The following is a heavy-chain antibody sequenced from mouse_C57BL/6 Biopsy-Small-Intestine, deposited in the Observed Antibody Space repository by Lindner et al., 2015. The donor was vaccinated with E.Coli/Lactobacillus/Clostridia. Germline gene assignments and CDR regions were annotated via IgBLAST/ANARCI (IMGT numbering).Heavy chain of an antibody. Sequence: VQLQESGAELVRPGASVKLSCTASGFNIKDYYMHWVKQRPEQGLEWIGRIDPEDGDTEYAPKFQGKATMTADTSSNTAYLQLSSLTSEDTAVYYCTLSYYGSSYWYFDVWGTGTTVTVSS. CDR1: GFNIKDYY. D-gene: IGHD1-1*01. CDR2: IDPEDGDT. J-gene: IGHJ1*03. CDR3: TLSYYGSSYWYFDV. V-gene: IGHV14-1*01.